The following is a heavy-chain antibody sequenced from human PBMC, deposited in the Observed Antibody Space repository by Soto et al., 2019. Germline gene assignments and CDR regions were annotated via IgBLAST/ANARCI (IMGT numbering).Heavy chain of an antibody. V-gene: IGHV3-74*01. D-gene: IGHD6-6*01. CDR2: ISTDGGTT. J-gene: IGHJ4*02. CDR1: GFTFDTSW. Sequence: GSLRLSCAASGFTFDTSWMYWVRQAPGKGLEWVSRISTDGGTTTYADSVRGRFTISRDNAKNRLYLQMNSLRAEDMGVYYCARGRPLDYWGQGTLVTVSS. CDR3: ARGRPLDY.